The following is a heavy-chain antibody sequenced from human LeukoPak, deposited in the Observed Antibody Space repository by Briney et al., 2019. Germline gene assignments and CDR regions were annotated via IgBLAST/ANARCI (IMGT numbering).Heavy chain of an antibody. D-gene: IGHD3-3*01. Sequence: PSETLSLTCTVSGDSISAYYWSWIRQSAGKGLEWIGRISTTGGASYNPSLKSRLTMSVDTSKNQLSLTLRSVTAADTAVYYCARSTTITIFGVLNWFDPWGQGSLVTVSS. V-gene: IGHV4-4*07. CDR1: GDSISAYY. J-gene: IGHJ5*02. CDR2: ISTTGGA. CDR3: ARSTTITIFGVLNWFDP.